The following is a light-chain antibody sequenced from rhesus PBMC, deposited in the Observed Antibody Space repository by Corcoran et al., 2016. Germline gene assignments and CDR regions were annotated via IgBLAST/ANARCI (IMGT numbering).Light chain of an antibody. J-gene: IGKJ1*01. V-gene: IGKV3-42*03. Sequence: EIVLTQSPATLSLSPGERATLSCRASQSVSSSLAWYQQKRGQVPRLFLYGASSRATGIPERFSGSGSWTDFTLTIRSLEPEDFAVYYCQQYSNWPRTFGQGTKVEIK. CDR1: QSVSSS. CDR2: GAS. CDR3: QQYSNWPRT.